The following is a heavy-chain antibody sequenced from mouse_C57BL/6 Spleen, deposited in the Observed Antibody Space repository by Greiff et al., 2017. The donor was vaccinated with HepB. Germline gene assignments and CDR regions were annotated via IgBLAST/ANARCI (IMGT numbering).Heavy chain of an antibody. Sequence: VKLQESGPELVKPGASVKISCKASGYAFSSSWMNWVKQRPGKGLEWIGRIYPGDGDTNYNGKFKGKATLTADKSSSTAYMQLSSLTSEDSAVYFCARKDDGYYVGFAYWGQGTLVTVSA. V-gene: IGHV1-82*01. CDR3: ARKDDGYYVGFAY. D-gene: IGHD2-3*01. CDR2: IYPGDGDT. CDR1: GYAFSSSW. J-gene: IGHJ3*01.